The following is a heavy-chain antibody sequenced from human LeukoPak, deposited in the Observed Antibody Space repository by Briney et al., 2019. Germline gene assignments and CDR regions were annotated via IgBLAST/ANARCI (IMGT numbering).Heavy chain of an antibody. Sequence: GGSLRLSCAASGFTIGTYNMNWVRQAPGKGLEWVSSISSSGDYIYYRDSVRGRFTISRDSAKKSLYLQMNSLRVEDTAMYYCARYYGSGRGYYGLDVWGQGTTVTVFS. J-gene: IGHJ6*02. CDR2: ISSSGDYI. V-gene: IGHV3-21*01. CDR3: ARYYGSGRGYYGLDV. D-gene: IGHD3-10*01. CDR1: GFTIGTYN.